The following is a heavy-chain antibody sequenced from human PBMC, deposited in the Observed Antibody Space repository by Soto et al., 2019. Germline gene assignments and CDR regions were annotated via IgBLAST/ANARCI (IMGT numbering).Heavy chain of an antibody. Sequence: EGQLAESGGGLVQPGRSLRLSCAASGFTFSDYAMHWLRQVPGKGLEWISGISWNGGSIGYADSIKGRFIISRDNAKNSLYLEMYSLRLEDTALYYCAKDRGVRAYYYYYGMDVWGQGTMVTVSS. V-gene: IGHV3-9*01. CDR2: ISWNGGSI. CDR1: GFTFSDYA. CDR3: AKDRGVRAYYYYYGMDV. J-gene: IGHJ6*02. D-gene: IGHD6-6*01.